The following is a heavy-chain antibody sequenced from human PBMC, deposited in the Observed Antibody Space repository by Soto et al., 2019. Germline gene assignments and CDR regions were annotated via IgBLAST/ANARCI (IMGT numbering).Heavy chain of an antibody. V-gene: IGHV1-69*02. Sequence: QVQLVQSGAEVKKPGSSVKVSCKASGGTFSSYTISWVRQAPGQGLEWMGRIIPILGIANYAQKFQGRVTITADQSTGTGYMELSSLRSEDTAVYFCARVSPVADFWGQGTLVTVSS. CDR2: IIPILGIA. J-gene: IGHJ4*02. CDR1: GGTFSSYT. D-gene: IGHD2-21*01. CDR3: ARVSPVADF.